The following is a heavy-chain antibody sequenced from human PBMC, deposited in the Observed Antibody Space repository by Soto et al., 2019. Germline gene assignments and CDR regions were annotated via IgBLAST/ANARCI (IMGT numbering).Heavy chain of an antibody. CDR2: ISYDGSNK. Sequence: GGSLRLSCAASGFTFSSYGMHWVRQAPGKGLEWVAVISYDGSNKYYADSVKGRFTISRDNSKNTLYLQMNSLRAEDTAVYYCAIEVRRSYQFDHWGQGTMVTVSS. J-gene: IGHJ4*02. D-gene: IGHD5-18*01. CDR1: GFTFSSYG. CDR3: AIEVRRSYQFDH. V-gene: IGHV3-30*03.